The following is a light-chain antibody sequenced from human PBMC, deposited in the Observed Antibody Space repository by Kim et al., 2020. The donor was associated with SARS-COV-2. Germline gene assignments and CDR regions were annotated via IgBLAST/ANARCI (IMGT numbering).Light chain of an antibody. J-gene: IGLJ1*01. CDR1: NY. CDR3: AAWDASLNAYV. V-gene: IGLV1-47*02. Sequence: NYVYWYHQLPGAAPKLLIYGTDHRPSGVPDRFSGSKSGTSAFLDISGLRSEDEAEYYCAAWDASLNAYVFGTGTKVTVL. CDR2: GTD.